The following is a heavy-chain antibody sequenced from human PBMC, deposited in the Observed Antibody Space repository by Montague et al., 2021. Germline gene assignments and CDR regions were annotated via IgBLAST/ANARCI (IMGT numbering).Heavy chain of an antibody. J-gene: IGHJ4*02. D-gene: IGHD6-13*01. CDR1: GFTFNNYF. CDR3: ARVGLTVAAGMIDY. Sequence: SLRLSCAASGFTFNNYFMSWVRQAPGKGLEWVSYIGTYSSFTRYADSVKGRFTISRDNAMNSLYLQMTAVRGEDTAVYYCARVGLTVAAGMIDYWGQGTLVTVSS. V-gene: IGHV3-11*06. CDR2: IGTYSSFT.